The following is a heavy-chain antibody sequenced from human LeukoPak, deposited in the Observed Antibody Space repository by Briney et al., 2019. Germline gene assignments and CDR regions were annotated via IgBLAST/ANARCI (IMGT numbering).Heavy chain of an antibody. CDR3: ARRVGNRFDP. Sequence: GALRLSCEASGLTFSSNDMHGVRQATGKGLEWVSGIGTPGDTYYAGSVKGRFTISRENAKNSLYLQMNSLRAGDTAVYYCARRVGNRFDPWGRGTLVTVSS. CDR1: GLTFSSND. V-gene: IGHV3-13*01. D-gene: IGHD1-26*01. J-gene: IGHJ5*02. CDR2: IGTPGDT.